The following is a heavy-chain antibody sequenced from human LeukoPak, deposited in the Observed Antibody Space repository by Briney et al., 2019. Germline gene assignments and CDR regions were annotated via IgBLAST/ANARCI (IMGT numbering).Heavy chain of an antibody. CDR3: ARDHYYGSGSYYNYYYYYMDV. D-gene: IGHD3-10*01. J-gene: IGHJ6*03. CDR2: IYTSGST. V-gene: IGHV4-4*07. CDR1: GGSFSGYY. Sequence: SETLSLTCAVYGGSFSGYYWSWIRQPAGKGLEWIGRIYTSGSTNYNPSLKSRVTISVDTSKNQFSLKLSSVTAADTAVYYCARDHYYGSGSYYNYYYYYMDVWGKGTTVTISS.